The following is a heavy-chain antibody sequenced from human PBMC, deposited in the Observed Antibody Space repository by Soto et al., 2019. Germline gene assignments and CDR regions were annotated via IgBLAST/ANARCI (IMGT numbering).Heavy chain of an antibody. CDR1: GYTFTSYG. J-gene: IGHJ3*02. D-gene: IGHD5-12*01. CDR2: IIPIFGTA. Sequence: SVKVSCKASGYTFTSYGISWVRQAPGQGLEWMGGIIPIFGTANYAQKFQGRVTITADKSTSTAYMELSSLRSEDTAVYYCARCLGDGYNFESDAFDIWGQGTMVTVSS. CDR3: ARCLGDGYNFESDAFDI. V-gene: IGHV1-69*06.